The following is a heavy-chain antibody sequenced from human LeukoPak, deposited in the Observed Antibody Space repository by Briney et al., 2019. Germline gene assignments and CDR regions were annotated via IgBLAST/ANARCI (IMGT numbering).Heavy chain of an antibody. Sequence: GIIPIFGTANYAQKFQGRVTITADESTSTAYMELSSLRSEDTAVYYCAREGEMVRGGIDIWGQGTMVTVSS. V-gene: IGHV1-69*01. CDR2: IIPIFGTA. J-gene: IGHJ3*02. D-gene: IGHD3-10*01. CDR3: AREGEMVRGGIDI.